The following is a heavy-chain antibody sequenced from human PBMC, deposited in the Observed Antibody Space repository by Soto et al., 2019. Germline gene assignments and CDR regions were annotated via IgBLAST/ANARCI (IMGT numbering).Heavy chain of an antibody. Sequence: HPGGSLRLSCAASGFTFSSYGMHGFRQAPGKGLEWVAVISYDGSNKYYADSVKGRFTISRDNSKNTLYLQMNSLRAEDTAVYYCAKKISRGYSYGIDYWGQGTLVTVSS. D-gene: IGHD5-18*01. V-gene: IGHV3-30*18. CDR2: ISYDGSNK. CDR1: GFTFSSYG. CDR3: AKKISRGYSYGIDY. J-gene: IGHJ4*02.